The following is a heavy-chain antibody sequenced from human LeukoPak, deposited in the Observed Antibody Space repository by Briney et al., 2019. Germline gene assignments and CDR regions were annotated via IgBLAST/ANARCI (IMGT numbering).Heavy chain of an antibody. CDR1: GGSISTSRYQ. CDR2: MFYRGST. V-gene: IGHV4-39*07. D-gene: IGHD1-1*01. J-gene: IGHJ4*02. Sequence: SETLSLPCNVSGGSISTSRYQWGWIRQPPAKGLQWLGNMFYRGSTYYNPSLRSRVTISVDTSKNQFSLKLTSVTAADTAVYYCARDRWNDVPFDYWGQGTLVTVSS. CDR3: ARDRWNDVPFDY.